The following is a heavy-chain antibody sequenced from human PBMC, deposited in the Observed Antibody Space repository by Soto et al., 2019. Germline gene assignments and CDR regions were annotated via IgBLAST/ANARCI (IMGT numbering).Heavy chain of an antibody. Sequence: GGSLRLSCAASGFTFSSYAMSWVRQAPGKGLEWVSAISGSVGSTYYADSVKGRFTISRDNSKNTLYLQMNSLRAEDTAVYYCAKDQGYSSSSKVDYWGQGTLVTVSS. V-gene: IGHV3-23*01. CDR2: ISGSVGST. D-gene: IGHD6-6*01. J-gene: IGHJ4*02. CDR3: AKDQGYSSSSKVDY. CDR1: GFTFSSYA.